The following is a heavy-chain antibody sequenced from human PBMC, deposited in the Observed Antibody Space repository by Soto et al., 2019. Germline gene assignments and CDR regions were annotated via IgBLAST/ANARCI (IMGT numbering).Heavy chain of an antibody. CDR1: GFTFSTYA. J-gene: IGHJ5*02. D-gene: IGHD1-26*01. Sequence: GGSLRLSCAASGFTFSTYALSWVRQAPGKGLEWVSAISANGQGIYYADSVKGRFTISRDNAKNSLYLQMNSLRVEDTAVYHCAAEIVGASNNYFDPWGQGTPVTVSS. CDR3: AAEIVGASNNYFDP. V-gene: IGHV3-23*01. CDR2: ISANGQGI.